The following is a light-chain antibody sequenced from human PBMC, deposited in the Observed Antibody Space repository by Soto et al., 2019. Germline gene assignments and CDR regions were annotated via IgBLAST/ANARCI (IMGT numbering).Light chain of an antibody. CDR3: ASYTNSITYV. V-gene: IGLV2-14*02. CDR1: SSDVGGYDL. Sequence: QSALTQPASVSASPGQSITISCTGTSSDVGGYDLVSWYQQRPGKAPKLMIYDVSSRPSGLSNRFSGSKSGNTASLIISGLQAEDEADYYCASYTNSITYVFGSGTKLTVL. CDR2: DVS. J-gene: IGLJ1*01.